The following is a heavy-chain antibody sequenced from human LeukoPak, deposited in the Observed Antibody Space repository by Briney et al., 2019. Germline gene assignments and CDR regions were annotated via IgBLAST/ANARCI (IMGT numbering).Heavy chain of an antibody. D-gene: IGHD6-13*01. CDR1: GLIFGRYW. CDR3: ASRIAAAMFFDS. V-gene: IGHV3-7*02. Sequence: GGSLRLSCAASGLIFGRYWMSWARQAPGKGLEWVANIKQDGSEKYYVDSVKGRFTISRDNAKNSLYLQMNSLRAEDTAVYYCASRIAAAMFFDSWGQGTLVTVSS. CDR2: IKQDGSEK. J-gene: IGHJ4*02.